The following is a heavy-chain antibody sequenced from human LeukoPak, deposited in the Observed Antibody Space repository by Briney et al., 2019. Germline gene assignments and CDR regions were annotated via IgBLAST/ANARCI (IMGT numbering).Heavy chain of an antibody. J-gene: IGHJ4*02. V-gene: IGHV1-69*13. CDR3: ARYDGYCSGGNCYGCFDY. CDR2: IIPIFGTP. CDR1: GGTFRSYA. Sequence: GASVKVSCKASGGTFRSYAISWVRQAPGQGLEWMGGIIPIFGTPNYAQKFQGRVTITADESTSTVYMELSSLRSEDTAVYYCARYDGYCSGGNCYGCFDYWGQGTLVTVSS. D-gene: IGHD2-15*01.